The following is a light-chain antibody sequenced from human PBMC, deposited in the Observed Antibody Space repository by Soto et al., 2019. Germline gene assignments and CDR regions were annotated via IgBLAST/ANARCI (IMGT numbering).Light chain of an antibody. CDR1: QTIMTY. J-gene: IGKJ1*01. CDR2: AAS. CDR3: QQSYNSPQT. V-gene: IGKV1-39*01. Sequence: DIQMTQSPSSLSASVGEEVTITCRASQTIMTYLNWYQLKPGKPPRLLIYAASSLQSGVPSRFSGSGSGTDFTLTISSLQPEDFATYSCQQSYNSPQTFGRGTKVDIK.